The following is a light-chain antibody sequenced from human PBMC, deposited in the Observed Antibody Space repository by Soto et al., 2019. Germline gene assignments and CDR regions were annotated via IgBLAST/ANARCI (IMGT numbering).Light chain of an antibody. J-gene: IGKJ1*01. CDR1: QSVSSN. V-gene: IGKV3-15*01. CDR3: HQYNDLAWT. CDR2: GAS. Sequence: EIVMTQSPATLSLSPGERATLSCRASQSVSSNLAWYQQKPGQPPRLLIYGASARATGVPARFSGGGSGTEFTLTISSLESEDVAFYSCHQYNDLAWTFGLGTKVEIK.